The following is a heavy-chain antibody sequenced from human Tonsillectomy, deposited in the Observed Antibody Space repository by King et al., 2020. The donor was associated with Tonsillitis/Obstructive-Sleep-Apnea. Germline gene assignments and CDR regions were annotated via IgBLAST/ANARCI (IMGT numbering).Heavy chain of an antibody. CDR3: ATTAAPPSPMDV. J-gene: IGHJ6*03. CDR1: GYSFTGYW. V-gene: IGHV5-51*01. D-gene: IGHD2-2*01. CDR2: IYPGDSDT. Sequence: QLVQSGAEVKKPGESLKISCKGSGYSFTGYWIAWVRRMPGKCLEWRGIIYPGDSDTRYSPSFQGQVTISASKSISTAYLQWSSLKASDTALYYCATTAAPPSPMDVWGKGTTVTVSS.